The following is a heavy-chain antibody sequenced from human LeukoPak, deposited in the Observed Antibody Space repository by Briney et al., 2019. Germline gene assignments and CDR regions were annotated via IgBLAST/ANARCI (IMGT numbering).Heavy chain of an antibody. J-gene: IGHJ6*03. Sequence: GGSLRLSCAASGFTFSDYSISWIRQAPGKGLEWVSYISSSGSTIYYADSVKGRFTISRDNAKNSLYLQMNSLRAEDTAVYNCVSSRITIFGGVTEKAEGYYMAVGGEGTTVTVPS. CDR1: GFTFSDYS. V-gene: IGHV3-11*04. CDR3: VSSRITIFGGVTEKAEGYYMAV. CDR2: ISSSGSTI. D-gene: IGHD3-3*01.